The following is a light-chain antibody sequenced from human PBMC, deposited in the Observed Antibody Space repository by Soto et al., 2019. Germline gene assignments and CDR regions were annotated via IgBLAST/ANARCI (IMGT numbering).Light chain of an antibody. J-gene: IGLJ1*01. CDR3: SSYAGSNNFRA. CDR2: EVS. V-gene: IGLV2-8*01. Sequence: QSVLTQPPSASGSLGQSVTVSCTGTSSDAGGYNYVSSYQHHPGKAPKLIIYEVSERPSGVPDRFSGSKSGDTASLTVSRHQAEDEADCYCSSYAGSNNFRAVGTENKVTGL. CDR1: SSDAGGYNY.